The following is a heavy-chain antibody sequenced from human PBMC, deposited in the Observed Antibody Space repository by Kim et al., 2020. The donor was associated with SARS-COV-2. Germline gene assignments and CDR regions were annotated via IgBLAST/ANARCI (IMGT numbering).Heavy chain of an antibody. Sequence: ASVKVSCKASGYTFTSYGISWVRQAPGQGLEWMGWISAYNGNTNYAQKLQGRVTMTTDTSTSTAYMELRSLRSDDTAVYYCAREGGDRTTRAKRNFDYWGQGTLVTVSS. D-gene: IGHD3-16*01. CDR2: ISAYNGNT. CDR1: GYTFTSYG. J-gene: IGHJ4*02. V-gene: IGHV1-18*04. CDR3: AREGGDRTTRAKRNFDY.